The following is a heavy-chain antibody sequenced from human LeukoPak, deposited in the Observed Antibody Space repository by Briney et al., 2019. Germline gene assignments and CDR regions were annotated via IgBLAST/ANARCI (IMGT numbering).Heavy chain of an antibody. CDR3: PRLDYVWGRFDY. CDR2: IYWNDDK. D-gene: IGHD3-16*01. Sequence: SGPTLVNPTQTLTLTFTFSGFSLSTSGVGVGWIRQPPGKALEWLALIYWNDDKRYTTSLKSRLTNSKDTSKSQLVLPMTNMDPVDTATYYCPRLDYVWGRFDYWGQGTLVTVSS. V-gene: IGHV2-5*01. J-gene: IGHJ4*02. CDR1: GFSLSTSGVG.